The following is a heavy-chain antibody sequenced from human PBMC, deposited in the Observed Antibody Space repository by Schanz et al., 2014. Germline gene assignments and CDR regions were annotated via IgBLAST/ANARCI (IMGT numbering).Heavy chain of an antibody. V-gene: IGHV3-48*01. CDR1: GFTFSTYA. CDR3: ASGVHVSSLQKGLQF. CDR2: IATSSSTR. J-gene: IGHJ1*01. D-gene: IGHD3-10*01. Sequence: EVQLLDSGGGLVQPRGSLRLSCAASGFTFSTYAMSWVRQAPGKGLEWLSYIATSSSTRHYADSVKGRVTISRDNAKNSVSLQMRRLRVEDTAVYYCASGVHVSSLQKGLQFWGRGTLVIVSS.